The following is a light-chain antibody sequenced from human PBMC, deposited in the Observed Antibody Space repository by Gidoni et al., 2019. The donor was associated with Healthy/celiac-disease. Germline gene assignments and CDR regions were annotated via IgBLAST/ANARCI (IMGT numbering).Light chain of an antibody. J-gene: IGKJ1*01. CDR2: LGS. CDR1: QSLLHSNGYTY. V-gene: IGKV2-28*01. CDR3: MQAPQTPRT. Sequence: VFTRSPLSLPVTPGEPASITSRSIQSLLHSNGYTYVDWYLQQPGQSTQLLIYLGSKRASGVSDRFSGSGSGTDFTLKSRRVEAEDVGVYYCMQAPQTPRTFGKGTKVEIK.